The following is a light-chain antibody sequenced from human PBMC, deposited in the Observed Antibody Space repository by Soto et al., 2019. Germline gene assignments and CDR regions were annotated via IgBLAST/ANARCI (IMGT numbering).Light chain of an antibody. V-gene: IGKV3-20*01. CDR1: QSVSSN. CDR3: QQYGSSPTT. J-gene: IGKJ1*01. Sequence: EIVLIQSPATLSLSPGERATLSCRASQSVSSNVAWYQQNPGQAPNLLIFDASKRATGIPARFSGSGSGTDFTLTISRLEPEDSAVYHCQQYGSSPTTFGQGTKVDIK. CDR2: DAS.